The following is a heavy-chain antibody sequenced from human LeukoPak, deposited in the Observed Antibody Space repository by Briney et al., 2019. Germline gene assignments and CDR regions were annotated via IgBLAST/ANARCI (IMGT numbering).Heavy chain of an antibody. CDR3: ARLRRYSYGNYYGMDV. J-gene: IGHJ6*02. D-gene: IGHD5-18*01. CDR1: GGSISSGGYY. Sequence: SQTLSLTCTVSGGSISSGGYYWSWIRQPPGKGLEWIGYIYHSGSTNYNPSLKSRVTISVDTSKNQFSLKLSSVAAADTAVYYCARLRRYSYGNYYGMDVWGQGTTVTVSS. CDR2: IYHSGST. V-gene: IGHV4-30-2*01.